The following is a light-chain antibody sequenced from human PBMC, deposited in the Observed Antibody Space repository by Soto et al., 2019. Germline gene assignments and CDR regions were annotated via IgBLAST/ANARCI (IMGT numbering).Light chain of an antibody. CDR2: DVS. Sequence: LTQPASVSWSPGHSITISCTGTSSDVGGYNYVSWYQQHPGKAPKLMIYDVSYRPSGVSDRFSGSKSGNTASLTISGLQSEDEADYYCDSYTSGSSYVFGTGTKVTVL. CDR1: SSDVGGYNY. CDR3: DSYTSGSSYV. V-gene: IGLV2-14*01. J-gene: IGLJ1*01.